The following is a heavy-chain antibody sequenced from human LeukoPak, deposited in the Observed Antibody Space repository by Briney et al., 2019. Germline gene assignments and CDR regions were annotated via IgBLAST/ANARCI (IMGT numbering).Heavy chain of an antibody. V-gene: IGHV1-69*13. J-gene: IGHJ6*01. CDR3: ARYIVVDGPYYYYGIDG. D-gene: IGHD2-2*01. Sequence: SVKVSCKASGGTLSSYAISGVRQAPGPGLEGMGGIIPIFGTANYAQKFQGRIQITADESTSTAYMEMSNLSSEETAVYYWARYIVVDGPYYYYGIDGWGKGTTVTVSS. CDR1: GGTLSSYA. CDR2: IIPIFGTA.